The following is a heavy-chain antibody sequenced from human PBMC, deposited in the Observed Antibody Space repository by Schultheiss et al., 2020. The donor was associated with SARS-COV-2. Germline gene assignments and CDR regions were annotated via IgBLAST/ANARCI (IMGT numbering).Heavy chain of an antibody. J-gene: IGHJ5*02. V-gene: IGHV4-39*01. CDR3: AGLRATFNGDYFLYFDP. Sequence: GSLRLSCTVSGGSISSSSSYWAWIRQSPGKGLEWIATLYYTGRSYYNPSLSSRIITSVDTSKNQFSLRLTSMTATDTAVYFCAGLRATFNGDYFLYFDPWGLGSLVTVSS. D-gene: IGHD2/OR15-2a*01. CDR2: LYYTGRS. CDR1: GGSISSSSSY.